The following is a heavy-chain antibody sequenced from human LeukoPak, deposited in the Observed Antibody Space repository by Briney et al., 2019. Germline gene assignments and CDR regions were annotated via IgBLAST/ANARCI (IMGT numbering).Heavy chain of an antibody. D-gene: IGHD6-13*01. J-gene: IGHJ3*02. Sequence: GASVKVSCKASGYTFTGYYMHWVRQAPGQGLEWMGWINPNSGGTNYAQKFQGRVTMTRDTSISTAYMELSRLRSDDTAVYYCARLGHSSSYNAFDIWGQGTMVTVSS. CDR2: INPNSGGT. V-gene: IGHV1-2*02. CDR3: ARLGHSSSYNAFDI. CDR1: GYTFTGYY.